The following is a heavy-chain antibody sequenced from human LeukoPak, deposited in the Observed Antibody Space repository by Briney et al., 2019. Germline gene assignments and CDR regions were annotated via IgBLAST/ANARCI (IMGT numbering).Heavy chain of an antibody. Sequence: GRSLRLSCAASGFDFNDSGMHWVRQAPGKGPEWVAVIWYDGSEKYYADSVKGRLTISRDNSKNTLYLQMNGLRADDTAVYYCARDGYYGSGRPFDYWGQGALVSVSS. CDR2: IWYDGSEK. D-gene: IGHD3-10*01. V-gene: IGHV3-33*01. J-gene: IGHJ4*02. CDR1: GFDFNDSG. CDR3: ARDGYYGSGRPFDY.